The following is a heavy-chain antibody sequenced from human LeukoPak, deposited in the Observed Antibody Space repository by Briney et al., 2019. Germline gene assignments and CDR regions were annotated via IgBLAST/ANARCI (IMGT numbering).Heavy chain of an antibody. CDR3: ARVAYSYFVEAPFFDY. CDR1: GDSINSNNYY. J-gene: IGHJ4*02. D-gene: IGHD5-18*01. CDR2: IYYSGST. Sequence: SETLSLTCTVSGDSINSNNYYWGWIRQPPGKGLEWIGYIYYSGSTNYNPSLKSRVTISVETSKNQFSLKLSSVTAADTAVYYCARVAYSYFVEAPFFDYWGQGTLVTVSS. V-gene: IGHV4-61*05.